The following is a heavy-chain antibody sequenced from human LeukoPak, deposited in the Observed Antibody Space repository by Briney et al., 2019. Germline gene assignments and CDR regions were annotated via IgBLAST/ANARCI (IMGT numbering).Heavy chain of an antibody. J-gene: IGHJ4*02. Sequence: GGSLRLSCAASGFTFDDYGMSWVRQAPGKGLEWVSGISWSGGSTGCADSVKRRFTIARDNAKNSLYLQMNSVGAEDTAVYYCARGRITMVRGLISNYFDYWGQGTLVTVSS. D-gene: IGHD3-10*01. CDR2: ISWSGGST. V-gene: IGHV3-20*04. CDR1: GFTFDDYG. CDR3: ARGRITMVRGLISNYFDY.